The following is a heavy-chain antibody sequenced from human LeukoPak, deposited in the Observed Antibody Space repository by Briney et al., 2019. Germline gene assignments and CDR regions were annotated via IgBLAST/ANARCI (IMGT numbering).Heavy chain of an antibody. D-gene: IGHD4-17*01. V-gene: IGHV3-23*01. CDR3: ANDGDYDLGYFDY. Sequence: GGSLRLSCAASGFTFSSYAMSWVRQAPGKGLEWVSAISGSGGSTYYADSVKGRFTISRDNSKNTLYLQMNSLRAEDTAVYYCANDGDYDLGYFDYWGQGTLVTVSS. CDR1: GFTFSSYA. J-gene: IGHJ4*02. CDR2: ISGSGGST.